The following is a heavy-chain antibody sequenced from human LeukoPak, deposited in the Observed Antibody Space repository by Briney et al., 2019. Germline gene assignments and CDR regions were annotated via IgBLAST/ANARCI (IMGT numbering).Heavy chain of an antibody. Sequence: PGGSLRLSCAASGFTFSSYAMSWVRQAPGKGLEWVSAISGSGGSTYYADSVKGRFTISRDNSKNTLYLQMNSLRAEDTAVYYCARGNVDTAMVTQFDYWGQGTLVTVSS. J-gene: IGHJ4*02. CDR1: GFTFSSYA. CDR2: ISGSGGST. D-gene: IGHD5-18*01. V-gene: IGHV3-23*01. CDR3: ARGNVDTAMVTQFDY.